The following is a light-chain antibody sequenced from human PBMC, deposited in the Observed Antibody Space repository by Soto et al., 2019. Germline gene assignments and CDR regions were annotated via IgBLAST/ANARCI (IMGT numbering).Light chain of an antibody. CDR2: EVT. Sequence: QSVLTQPPSVSGSPGQSVTISCTGSSSDVGAYNYVCWYQQHPGKPPKLLISEVTKRPSGVPDRFSGSKSGNTASLTVSGLQAEDEAHYYCSSYAGNNGGVFGGGTKLTVL. CDR3: SSYAGNNGGV. CDR1: SSDVGAYNY. V-gene: IGLV2-8*01. J-gene: IGLJ2*01.